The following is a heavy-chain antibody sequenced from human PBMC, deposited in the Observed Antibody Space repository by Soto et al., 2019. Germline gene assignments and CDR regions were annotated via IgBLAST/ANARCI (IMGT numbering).Heavy chain of an antibody. D-gene: IGHD2-15*01. CDR3: ARRVRCSGGSCYHMDV. CDR1: GFTFSSYG. J-gene: IGHJ6*04. Sequence: QVQLVESGGGVVQPGRSLRLSCAASGFTFSSYGMHWVRQAPGKGLEWVAVMWYDGSNKYYADSVKGRFTISRDNSKNTLYLQMNSLRAEDTAVYYCARRVRCSGGSCYHMDVWGKGTTVTVSS. V-gene: IGHV3-33*01. CDR2: MWYDGSNK.